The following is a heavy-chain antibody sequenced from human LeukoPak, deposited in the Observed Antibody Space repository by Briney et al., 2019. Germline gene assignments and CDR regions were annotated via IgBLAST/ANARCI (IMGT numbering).Heavy chain of an antibody. Sequence: QPGGSLRLSCAASGFTVSSNYMSWVRQAPGKGLEWVSVIYSGGSTYYADSGKGRFTIPRDNPKNTLDLQMNSLRAEDTAVYYCAKDYGDYGGFDYWGQGTLVTVSS. CDR3: AKDYGDYGGFDY. J-gene: IGHJ4*02. V-gene: IGHV3-53*01. CDR2: IYSGGST. CDR1: GFTVSSNY. D-gene: IGHD4-17*01.